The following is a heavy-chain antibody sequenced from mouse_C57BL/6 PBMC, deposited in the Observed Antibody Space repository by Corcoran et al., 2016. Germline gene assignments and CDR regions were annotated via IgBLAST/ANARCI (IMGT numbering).Heavy chain of an antibody. D-gene: IGHD2-5*01. CDR1: GYTFTTYG. Sequence: QIPLVQSGPELKKPGETVKISCKASGYTFTTYGMSWVKQAPGTGLKWMGWINTYSGVPTYADDFKGRFAFSLETSASTAYLQINNLKNEDTATYFCAPYSNYSVAYWGQGTLVTVSA. CDR2: INTYSGVP. V-gene: IGHV9-3*01. CDR3: APYSNYSVAY. J-gene: IGHJ3*01.